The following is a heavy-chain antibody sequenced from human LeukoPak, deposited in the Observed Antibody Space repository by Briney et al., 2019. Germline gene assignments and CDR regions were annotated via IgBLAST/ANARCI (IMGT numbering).Heavy chain of an antibody. CDR3: AKSGSYYCYVMDV. J-gene: IGHJ6*04. V-gene: IGHV4-59*08. CDR2: IDYSGST. CDR1: GGSISSYF. D-gene: IGHD3-10*01. Sequence: PSETLSLTCTVSGGSISSYFWSWIRQPPGKGLEWIGYIDYSGSTSYSPSLKSRVTMSVDTSKKQISLKLTSVTAADTAVYYCAKSGSYYCYVMDVWGKGTTVTVSS.